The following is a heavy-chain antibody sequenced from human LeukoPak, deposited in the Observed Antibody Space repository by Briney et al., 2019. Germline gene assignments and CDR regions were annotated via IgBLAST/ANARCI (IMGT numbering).Heavy chain of an antibody. V-gene: IGHV1-2*06. CDR2: INPNSGGT. CDR3: ARDGGVYYDSSGYYRSDY. J-gene: IGHJ4*02. D-gene: IGHD3-22*01. CDR1: GYTFTGYY. Sequence: GASVKVSCKASGYTFTGYYMHWVRQAPGQGLEWMGRINPNSGGTDYAQKFQGRVTMTRDTSISTAYMELSRLRSDDTAVYCCARDGGVYYDSSGYYRSDYWGQGTLVTVSS.